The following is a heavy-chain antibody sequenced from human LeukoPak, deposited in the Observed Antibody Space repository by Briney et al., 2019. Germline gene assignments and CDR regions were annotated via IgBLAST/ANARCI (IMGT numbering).Heavy chain of an antibody. Sequence: GGSLRVSCGASGFTFSSYWMHWVRQAPGKGLVWVSRINSDGCSTSDADSVKGRFTISRDNAKNTLYLQMNSLRAEDTAVYYCARQELLWNSSGWYPHNDYWGQGTLVTVSS. J-gene: IGHJ4*02. V-gene: IGHV3-74*01. CDR2: INSDGCST. CDR1: GFTFSSYW. CDR3: ARQELLWNSSGWYPHNDY. D-gene: IGHD6-19*01.